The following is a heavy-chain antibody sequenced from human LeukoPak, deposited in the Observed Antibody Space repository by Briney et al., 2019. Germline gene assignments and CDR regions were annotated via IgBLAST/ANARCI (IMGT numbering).Heavy chain of an antibody. CDR3: ARDRGVAATPFYYYYGMDV. V-gene: IGHV3-21*01. Sequence: GGSLRLSCAASGFTFSSYAMSWVRQAPGKGLEWVSSISSSSSYIYYADSVKGRFTISRDNAKNSLYLQMNSLRAEDTAVYYCARDRGVAATPFYYYYGMDVWGQGTTVTVSS. CDR1: GFTFSSYA. J-gene: IGHJ6*02. D-gene: IGHD2-15*01. CDR2: ISSSSSYI.